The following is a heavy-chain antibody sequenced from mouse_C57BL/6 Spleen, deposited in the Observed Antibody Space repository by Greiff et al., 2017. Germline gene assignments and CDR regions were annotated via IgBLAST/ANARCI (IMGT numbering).Heavy chain of an antibody. Sequence: EVKVVESGGGLVKPGGSLKLSCAASGFTFSSYTMSWVRQTPEKRLEWVATISGGGGNTYYPDSVKGRFTISRDNAKNTLYLQMSSLRSEDTALYYCARHRDINWYFDVWGTGTTVTVSS. V-gene: IGHV5-9*01. J-gene: IGHJ1*03. CDR1: GFTFSSYT. CDR2: ISGGGGNT. CDR3: ARHRDINWYFDV. D-gene: IGHD3-3*01.